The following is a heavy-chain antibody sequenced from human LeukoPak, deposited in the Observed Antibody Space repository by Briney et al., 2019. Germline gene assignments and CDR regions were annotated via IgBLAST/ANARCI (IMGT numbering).Heavy chain of an antibody. V-gene: IGHV3-30-3*01. CDR2: ISYDGSNK. CDR1: GFTFSSYA. D-gene: IGHD3-22*01. J-gene: IGHJ4*02. Sequence: GRSLRLSCAASGFTFSSYAMHWVRQAPGKGLEWVAVISYDGSNKYYADSVKGQFTISRDNSKNTLYLQMNSLRAEDTAVYYCARDGHYYDSSGYYFRGVLDYWGQGTLVTVSS. CDR3: ARDGHYYDSSGYYFRGVLDY.